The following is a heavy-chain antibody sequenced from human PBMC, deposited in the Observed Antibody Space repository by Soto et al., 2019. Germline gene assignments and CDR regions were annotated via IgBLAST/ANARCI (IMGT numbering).Heavy chain of an antibody. V-gene: IGHV3-15*01. Sequence: GGSLRLSCAASGFTFSNAWMSWVRQAPGKGLEWVGRIKSKTDGGTTDYAAPVKGRFTISRDDSKNTLYLQMNSLKTEDIAVYYCTTVMTGYYPRSRRTFDYWGQGTLVTVSS. J-gene: IGHJ4*02. CDR2: IKSKTDGGTT. CDR3: TTVMTGYYPRSRRTFDY. CDR1: GFTFSNAW. D-gene: IGHD3-9*01.